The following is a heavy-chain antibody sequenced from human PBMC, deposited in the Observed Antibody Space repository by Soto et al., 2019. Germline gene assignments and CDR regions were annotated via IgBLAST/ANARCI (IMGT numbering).Heavy chain of an antibody. CDR3: AKDKGCCGGSCAYCVDV. V-gene: IGHV3-23*01. Sequence: GGSLRLSCEASGFTIRTYGMSWVRQAQGKGLEWVAGMLGDVTTTYYTDSVKGRFTISRDNSKNTLYLQMNSLRAEGTAVYYCAKDKGCCGGSCAYCVDVWGKGTTVTVSS. CDR2: MLGDVTTT. D-gene: IGHD2-15*01. J-gene: IGHJ6*03. CDR1: GFTIRTYG.